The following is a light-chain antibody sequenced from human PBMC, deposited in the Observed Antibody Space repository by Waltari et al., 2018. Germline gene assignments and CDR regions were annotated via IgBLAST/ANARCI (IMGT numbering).Light chain of an antibody. CDR3: GTWDSSLSAVV. J-gene: IGLJ2*01. V-gene: IGLV1-51*01. Sequence: QSVLTQPPSVSAAPGQKVTISCSGSSSNLGNNYVSLYQQPPGTAPKLLIYDNNKRPSGIPDRFSGSKSGTSATLGITGLQTGDEADYYCGTWDSSLSAVVFGGGTKLTVL. CDR1: SSNLGNNY. CDR2: DNN.